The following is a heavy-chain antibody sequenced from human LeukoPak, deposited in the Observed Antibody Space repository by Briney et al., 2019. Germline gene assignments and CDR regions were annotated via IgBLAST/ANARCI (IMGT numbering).Heavy chain of an antibody. CDR3: ASTPFYDYVWGSYRYRGLFDN. CDR1: GFTFSTYA. J-gene: IGHJ4*02. Sequence: GGSLRLSCAASGFTFSTYAMSWVRQAPGRGLEWVSGICGSGGCTYYADSVKGRFTISRDNSKNTLYLQMNSLRVEDTAVYYCASTPFYDYVWGSYRYRGLFDNWGQGTLVTVSS. CDR2: ICGSGGCT. V-gene: IGHV3-23*01. D-gene: IGHD3-16*02.